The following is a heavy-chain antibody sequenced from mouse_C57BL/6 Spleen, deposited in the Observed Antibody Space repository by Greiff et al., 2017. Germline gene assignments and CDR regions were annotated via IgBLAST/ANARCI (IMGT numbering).Heavy chain of an antibody. J-gene: IGHJ2*01. D-gene: IGHD2-1*01. V-gene: IGHV1-80*01. CDR1: GYAFSSYW. CDR2: IFPGDGDT. Sequence: VQLQQSGAELVKPGASVKISCKASGYAFSSYWMNWVKQGPGKGLEWIGQIFPGDGDTNYNGTFKGKATLTADKSSSTAYMQFSSLTSEDSAVYFCARNGNYGFDYWGQGTTLTVSS. CDR3: ARNGNYGFDY.